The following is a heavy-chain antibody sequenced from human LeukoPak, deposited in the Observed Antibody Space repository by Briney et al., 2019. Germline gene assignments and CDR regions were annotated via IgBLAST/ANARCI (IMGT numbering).Heavy chain of an antibody. CDR3: AKDWAYYYDNYGLDY. J-gene: IGHJ4*02. CDR2: ISSSGSTI. V-gene: IGHV3-11*04. D-gene: IGHD3-22*01. CDR1: GYTFSDYY. Sequence: NPGGSLRLSCAASGYTFSDYYTSWIRQAPGKGREWVSYISSSGSTIDYADSVRGRFTISRDNAKNSLYLQMNSLRAEDTAVYYCAKDWAYYYDNYGLDYWGQGTLVTVSS.